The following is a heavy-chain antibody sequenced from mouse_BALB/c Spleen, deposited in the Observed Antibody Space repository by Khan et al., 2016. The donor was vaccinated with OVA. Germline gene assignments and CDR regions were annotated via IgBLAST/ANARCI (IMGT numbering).Heavy chain of an antibody. V-gene: IGHV3-2*02. J-gene: IGHJ4*01. Sequence: EVQLQESGPGLVKPSQSLSLTCTVTGYSITSDYAWNWIRQFPGNKLEWMGYISSTGSTSYNPSLKSRISIEQDTSMNQFFRQLTSVTTGDTATYYCARSLYYSYSYAMDYWGQGTSDTVSS. D-gene: IGHD2-12*01. CDR3: ARSLYYSYSYAMDY. CDR1: GYSITSDYA. CDR2: ISSTGST.